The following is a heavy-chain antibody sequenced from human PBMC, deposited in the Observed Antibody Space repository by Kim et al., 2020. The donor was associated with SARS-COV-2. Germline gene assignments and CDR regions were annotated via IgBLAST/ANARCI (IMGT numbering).Heavy chain of an antibody. Sequence: RYPQQVQPRYSITGDTSGTTAYLELSGLRSEDTAVYYCAREAVAGSFDHWGQGTLVTVSS. J-gene: IGHJ4*02. V-gene: IGHV1-3*01. CDR3: AREAVAGSFDH. D-gene: IGHD6-19*01.